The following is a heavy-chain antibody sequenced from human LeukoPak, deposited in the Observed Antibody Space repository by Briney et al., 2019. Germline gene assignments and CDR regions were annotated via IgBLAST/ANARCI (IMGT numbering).Heavy chain of an antibody. CDR3: ARDGLLWFGSDL. D-gene: IGHD3-10*01. J-gene: IGHJ2*01. Sequence: ASVKVSCKVSGYTLTELSMHWVRQAPGKGLEWMGGFDPEDGETIYAQRFQGRVTTTEDTSTDTAYMELSSLRSDDTAVYYCARDGLLWFGSDLWGRGTLVTVSS. CDR1: GYTLTELS. CDR2: FDPEDGET. V-gene: IGHV1-24*01.